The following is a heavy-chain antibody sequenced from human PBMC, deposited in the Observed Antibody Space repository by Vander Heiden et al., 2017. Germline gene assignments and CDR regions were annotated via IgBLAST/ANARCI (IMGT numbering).Heavy chain of an antibody. CDR1: GFTFSSYG. CDR3: ARCATSTIFPNWFDP. D-gene: IGHD3-9*01. CDR2: ISYDGSNK. V-gene: IGHV3-30*03. Sequence: QVQLVESGGGVVQPGRSLRLSCAASGFTFSSYGMHWVRQAPGKGLEWVAVISYDGSNKYYADSVKGRFTISRDNSKNTLYLQMNRLSAEDTAVYYCARCATSTIFPNWFDPWCHGTLVTVSS. J-gene: IGHJ5*02.